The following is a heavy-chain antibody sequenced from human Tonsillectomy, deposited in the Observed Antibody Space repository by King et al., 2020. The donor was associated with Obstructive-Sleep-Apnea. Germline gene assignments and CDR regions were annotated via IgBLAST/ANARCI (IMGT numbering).Heavy chain of an antibody. CDR1: GFIFDDYA. D-gene: IGHD6-19*01. V-gene: IGHV3-9*01. CDR2: ISWHSGSI. Sequence: VQLVESGGGLVQPGRSLRLSCAASGFIFDDYAMHWVRQAPGKGLGWVSGISWHSGSIGYADSVKGRFTISRDNAKNSLYLQMNSLRAEDTAFYYCAKDNSSGWYRGLDYLGQGTLVTVSS. J-gene: IGHJ4*02. CDR3: AKDNSSGWYRGLDY.